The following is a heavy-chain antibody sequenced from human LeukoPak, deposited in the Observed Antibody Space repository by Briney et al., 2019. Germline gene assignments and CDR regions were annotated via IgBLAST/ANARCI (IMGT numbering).Heavy chain of an antibody. CDR1: GFTFSRNA. J-gene: IGHJ4*02. V-gene: IGHV3-30*04. CDR2: ISYDGSNK. Sequence: GGSLRLSCAASGFTFSRNAMHWVRQAPGKGLEWVADISYDGSNKHYADSVKGRFTISRDNSKNTLYLQMNSLRAEDTAVYYCATGGKITVIVVADYWGQGTLVTVSS. D-gene: IGHD3-22*01. CDR3: ATGGKITVIVVADY.